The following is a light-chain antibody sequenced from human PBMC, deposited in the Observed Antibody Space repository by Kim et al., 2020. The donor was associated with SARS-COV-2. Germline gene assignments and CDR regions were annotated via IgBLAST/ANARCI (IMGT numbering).Light chain of an antibody. CDR3: QQTHSFPLT. CDR2: EAS. V-gene: IGKV1D-12*01. J-gene: IGKJ4*01. Sequence: DIQMTQSPSSVSASVGDRVTITCRASQDISSWLGWYQQKPGKAPKVLIYEASNLQSGVPSRFSGSGSGTDFTLTINSLQPEDFATYYCQQTHSFPLTFGGGPRWRS. CDR1: QDISSW.